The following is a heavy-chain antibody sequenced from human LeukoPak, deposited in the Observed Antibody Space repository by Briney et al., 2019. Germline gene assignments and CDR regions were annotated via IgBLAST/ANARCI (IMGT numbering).Heavy chain of an antibody. Sequence: RTGGSLRLSCAASGFSFSDYFMTWIRQAPGEGPEWVAYISVSSVTYYAAPVKGRFTISSDNAKNSLYLQMNSLRAEDTAVYYCAKDRGIDSGGNSLSFDYWGQGTLVTVSS. D-gene: IGHD4-23*01. CDR1: GFSFSDYF. J-gene: IGHJ4*02. CDR2: ISVSSVT. V-gene: IGHV3-69-1*01. CDR3: AKDRGIDSGGNSLSFDY.